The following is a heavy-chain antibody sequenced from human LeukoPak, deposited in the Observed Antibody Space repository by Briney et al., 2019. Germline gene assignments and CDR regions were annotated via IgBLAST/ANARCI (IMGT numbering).Heavy chain of an antibody. D-gene: IGHD6-6*01. CDR1: GYSFTTYW. CDR3: ARHSRPYSTSSLDY. V-gene: IGHV5-51*01. J-gene: IGHJ4*02. CDR2: TYPGDSDT. Sequence: GESLKISCKGSGYSFTTYWIAWVRQMPGKGLEWMGITYPGDSDTRYSPSFQGQATISADKSISTAYLQWGSLKASDTAMYYCARHSRPYSTSSLDYWGQGTLVTVSS.